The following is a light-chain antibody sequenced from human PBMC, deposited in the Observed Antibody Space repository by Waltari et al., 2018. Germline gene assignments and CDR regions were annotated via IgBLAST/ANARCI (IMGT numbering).Light chain of an antibody. Sequence: EIVLTQSPGTLSLSPGESATLSCRASQTIIANYLAWYQQKPGQAPRLRIYGASNRATGIPDRFSGSGSGTDFTLTISRLEPEDYAVYHCQQYGTSSALTFGGGTKVEIK. CDR1: QTIIANY. CDR2: GAS. V-gene: IGKV3-20*01. CDR3: QQYGTSSALT. J-gene: IGKJ4*01.